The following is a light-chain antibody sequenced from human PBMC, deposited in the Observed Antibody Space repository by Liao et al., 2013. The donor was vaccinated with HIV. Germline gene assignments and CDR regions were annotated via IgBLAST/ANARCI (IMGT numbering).Light chain of an antibody. V-gene: IGLV3-21*01. J-gene: IGLJ2*01. Sequence: SYELTQSPSVSVAPGKTARITCGGNNIGSKSVHWYQQKPGQAPVLVIYYDSDRPSGIPERFSGSNSGNTATLTISRVEPGDEADYYCQLWDSSSDHVVFGGGTKLTVL. CDR2: YDS. CDR1: NIGSKS. CDR3: QLWDSSSDHVV.